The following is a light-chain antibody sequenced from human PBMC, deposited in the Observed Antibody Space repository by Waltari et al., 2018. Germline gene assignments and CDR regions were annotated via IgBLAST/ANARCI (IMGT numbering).Light chain of an antibody. J-gene: IGKJ1*01. CDR1: QSVTSHF. Sequence: IVLTQFPGTLSLSPGDRATLSCRASQSVTSHFLAWYRLRPGQTPHVLIYGASTRAAGVPARFSGSGSGTDFTLTISSLEPEDCAIYFCLQYGGSPPWTFGQGTRVEVK. CDR2: GAS. CDR3: LQYGGSPPWT. V-gene: IGKV3-20*01.